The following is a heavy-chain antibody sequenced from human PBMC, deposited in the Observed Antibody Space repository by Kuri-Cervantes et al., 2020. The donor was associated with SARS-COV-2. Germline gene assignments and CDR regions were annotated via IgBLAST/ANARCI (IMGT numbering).Heavy chain of an antibody. Sequence: SGPTLVKPTETLTLTCTVSGFSLSNARMGVSWIRQPPGKALEWLAYIFSNDEKSYSTSLKSRLTISKDTSKSQVVLTMTNMDPVDTATYYCARIRSYYDSSGYANDDWGQGTLVTVSS. CDR2: IFSNDEK. D-gene: IGHD3-22*01. V-gene: IGHV2-26*01. CDR1: GFSLSNARMG. CDR3: ARIRSYYDSSGYANDD. J-gene: IGHJ4*02.